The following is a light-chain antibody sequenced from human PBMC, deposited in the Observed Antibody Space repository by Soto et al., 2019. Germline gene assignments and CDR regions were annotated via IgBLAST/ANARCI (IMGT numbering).Light chain of an antibody. Sequence: QSALAQPPSVSGSPGQSIAISCTGTTSDVGGYNYVSWYQQHPGKVPKLLIHEVSNRPSGVYNRFSGSKSGNTASLNISGLQAEDEADYYCLSKTSTISYVFGTGTKVTVL. CDR1: TSDVGGYNY. V-gene: IGLV2-14*01. J-gene: IGLJ1*01. CDR2: EVS. CDR3: LSKTSTISYV.